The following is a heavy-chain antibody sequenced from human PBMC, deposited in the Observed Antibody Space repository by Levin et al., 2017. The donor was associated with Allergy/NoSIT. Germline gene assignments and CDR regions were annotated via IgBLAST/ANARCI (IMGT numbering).Heavy chain of an antibody. CDR2: ITGDGKDT. D-gene: IGHD3-3*01. Sequence: GGSLRLSCAASGFTFNNRAMTWVRQAAGKGLEWVSGITGDGKDTHYADSVKGRFTISRDNSNNMLYLQMNSLRAEDTAMDYCAKGITIFGVGRLDSWGPGALVTVSS. V-gene: IGHV3-23*01. CDR1: GFTFNNRA. CDR3: AKGITIFGVGRLDS. J-gene: IGHJ4*02.